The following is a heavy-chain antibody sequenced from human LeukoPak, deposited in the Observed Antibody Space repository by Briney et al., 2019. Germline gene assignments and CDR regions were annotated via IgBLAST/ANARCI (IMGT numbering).Heavy chain of an antibody. CDR3: AKRIIDSGWEDDAFDI. J-gene: IGHJ3*02. D-gene: IGHD6-19*01. CDR2: ISYDGSNK. V-gene: IGHV3-30*18. CDR1: GFTFSSYG. Sequence: GGSLRLSCAASGFTFSSYGMHWVRQAPGKGLEWVAVISYDGSNKYYVDSVKGRFTISRDNSKNTLYLQMNSLRAEDTAVYYCAKRIIDSGWEDDAFDIWGQGTMVTVSS.